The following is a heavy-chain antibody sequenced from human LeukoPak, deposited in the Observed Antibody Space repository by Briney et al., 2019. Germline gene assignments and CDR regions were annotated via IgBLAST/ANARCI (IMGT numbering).Heavy chain of an antibody. CDR1: GGSISSGGYY. V-gene: IGHV4-31*03. D-gene: IGHD7-27*01. J-gene: IGHJ4*02. CDR3: AGTGLFFDY. Sequence: SQTLSLTCTVSGGSISSGGYYWSWIRQHPGKGLEWIGYIYYSGSTYYTPSLKNRVTISVATSKNQFSLRLSSVTAVDTAVYYCAGTGLFFDYWSQGTLVTVSS. CDR2: IYYSGST.